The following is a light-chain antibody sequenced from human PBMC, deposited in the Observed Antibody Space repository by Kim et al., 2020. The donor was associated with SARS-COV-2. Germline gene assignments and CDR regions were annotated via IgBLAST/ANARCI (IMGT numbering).Light chain of an antibody. J-gene: IGLJ3*02. CDR2: DVT. CDR3: CSYAATYTSWV. V-gene: IGLV2-11*01. Sequence: QSALTQPRSVSGSPGQSVTISCTGTSSDVGGYNYVSWYQQHPGKAPKLMIYDVTKRPSGVPDRFSGSKSGNTASLTISGLQAEDEADYYCCSYAATYTSWVFGGGTQLTVL. CDR1: SSDVGGYNY.